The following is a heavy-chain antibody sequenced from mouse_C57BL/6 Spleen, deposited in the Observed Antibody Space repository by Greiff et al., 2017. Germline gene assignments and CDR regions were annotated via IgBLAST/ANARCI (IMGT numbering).Heavy chain of an antibody. D-gene: IGHD2-5*01. J-gene: IGHJ2*01. CDR3: ASSNYDYFDY. CDR2: ISYDGSN. CDR1: GYSITSGYY. V-gene: IGHV3-6*01. Sequence: EVHLVESGPGLVKPSQSLSLTCSVTGYSITSGYYWNWIRQLPGNKPEWMGYISYDGSNNYNPSLKNRISITRDTSKNQFFLKLNSVTTEDTATYYCASSNYDYFDYWGQGTTLTVSS.